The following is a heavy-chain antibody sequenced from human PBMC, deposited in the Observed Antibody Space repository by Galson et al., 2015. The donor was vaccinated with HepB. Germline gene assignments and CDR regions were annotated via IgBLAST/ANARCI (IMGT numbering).Heavy chain of an antibody. CDR2: ISYDGSNK. CDR1: GFTFSSYG. D-gene: IGHD2-2*01. J-gene: IGHJ4*02. V-gene: IGHV3-30*18. Sequence: SLRLSCAASGFTFSSYGMHWVRQAPGKGLEWVAVISYDGSNKYYADSVKGRFTISRDNSKNTLYLQMNSLRAEDTAVYYCAKDDTDIVVVPAAMDYWGQGTLVTVSS. CDR3: AKDDTDIVVVPAAMDY.